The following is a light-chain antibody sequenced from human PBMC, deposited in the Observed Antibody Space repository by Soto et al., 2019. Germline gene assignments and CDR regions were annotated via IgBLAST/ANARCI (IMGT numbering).Light chain of an antibody. CDR3: QQSNNYPWT. J-gene: IGKJ1*01. CDR2: EAS. CDR1: QSISSW. Sequence: DIQMTQSPSTLSASVGDRVTITCRASQSISSWLAWYQQKPGKAPKLLIYEASNLESGVPSRFSGSGSGTEFTLTISSLQPYDFATYYCQQSNNYPWTFGQGTKVDIK. V-gene: IGKV1-5*03.